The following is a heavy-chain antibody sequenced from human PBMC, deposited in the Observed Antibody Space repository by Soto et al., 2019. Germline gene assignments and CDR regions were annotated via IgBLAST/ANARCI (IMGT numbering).Heavy chain of an antibody. CDR3: ARIKRDGYNFIDY. CDR2: IYYGGTA. CDR1: GAFIRSSDYY. D-gene: IGHD5-12*01. V-gene: IGHV4-39*01. J-gene: IGHJ4*02. Sequence: SETLSLTCTVSGAFIRSSDYYWGWIRQPPGKGLEWIATIYYGGTAYYSPSLKSRVTISVDTSKNQFSLMLRSMTAADISMYYCARIKRDGYNFIDYWGQGTLVTVSS.